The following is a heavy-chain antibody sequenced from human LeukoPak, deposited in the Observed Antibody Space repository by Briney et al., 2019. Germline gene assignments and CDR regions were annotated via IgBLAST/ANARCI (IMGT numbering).Heavy chain of an antibody. Sequence: SQTLSLTCTVSGGSISSGSYYWSWIRQPAGKGLEWIGRIYTSGSTNYNPSLKSRVTISVDTSKIQFSLKLSSVTAADTAVYYCARAGYSSSSTGLSWGQGTLVTVSS. J-gene: IGHJ5*02. V-gene: IGHV4-61*02. D-gene: IGHD6-13*01. CDR2: IYTSGST. CDR1: GGSISSGSYY. CDR3: ARAGYSSSSTGLS.